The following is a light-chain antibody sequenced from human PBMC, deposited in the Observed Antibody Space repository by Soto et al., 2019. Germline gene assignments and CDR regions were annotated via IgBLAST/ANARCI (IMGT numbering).Light chain of an antibody. CDR2: GAS. CDR1: QSVSSTY. V-gene: IGKV3-20*01. J-gene: IGKJ4*01. Sequence: ETVLTQSPGTLSLSPGERYILSCMASQSVSSTYLAWYQQKPGQAPRLLIYGASSRATGIPDRFSGSGSGTDFTLTISRLEPEDFAVYYCQPYGSSPGTVGEGTQVDIK. CDR3: QPYGSSPGT.